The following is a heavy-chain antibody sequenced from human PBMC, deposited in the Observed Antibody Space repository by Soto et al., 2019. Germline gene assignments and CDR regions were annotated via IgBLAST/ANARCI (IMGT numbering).Heavy chain of an antibody. J-gene: IGHJ5*02. CDR3: ARGQRFSDWFDP. D-gene: IGHD3-3*01. V-gene: IGHV4-4*07. CDR2: IYSSGST. Sequence: QVQLQESGPGLVKPSETLSLTCTVSGGDISTYYWTWIRQPAGKELQWIGRIYSSGSTKYNPSLKSRVTMSLDTSKNQFSLRLSSVTAADTAVYYCARGQRFSDWFDPWGQGTLVTVSS. CDR1: GGDISTYY.